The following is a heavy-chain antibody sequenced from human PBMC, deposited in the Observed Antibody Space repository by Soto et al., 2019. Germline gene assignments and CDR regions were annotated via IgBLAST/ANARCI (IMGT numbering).Heavy chain of an antibody. CDR3: VRQGIGNLPGLVDV. Sequence: QVQLQQSGPGLVKPSETLSLTCSVSSGPTSSHNWGWIRQTPGRGLEWIGYVYSTGGTSYNPSLNRRVTISADTSTNHISLTLTSVTAADTAVYYCVRQGIGNLPGLVDVWGQGTTVRVSS. J-gene: IGHJ6*02. CDR1: SGPTSSHN. V-gene: IGHV4-59*08. CDR2: VYSTGGT. D-gene: IGHD1-1*01.